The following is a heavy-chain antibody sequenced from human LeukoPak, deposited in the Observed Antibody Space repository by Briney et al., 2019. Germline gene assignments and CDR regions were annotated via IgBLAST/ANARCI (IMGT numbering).Heavy chain of an antibody. CDR3: ARIITILGVVANYFDP. D-gene: IGHD3-3*01. CDR1: GFTVSSSY. CDR2: IYSSGST. J-gene: IGHJ5*02. V-gene: IGHV3-53*01. Sequence: GGSVRLSCAASGFTVSSSYMSWVRQAPGKGLEWVSTIYSSGSTFYADSVKGRFTISRDNPKSTVYLQVNSLRAEDTAVYYCARIITILGVVANYFDPWGQGTLVTVPS.